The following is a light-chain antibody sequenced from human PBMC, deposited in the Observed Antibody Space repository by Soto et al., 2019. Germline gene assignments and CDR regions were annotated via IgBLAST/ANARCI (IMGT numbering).Light chain of an antibody. CDR3: QESRNWPVT. CDR2: DAS. CDR1: QSVSSY. Sequence: EIVLTQSPATLSLSPGERATLSCRASQSVSSYLAWYQQKPGQAPRLLIYDASSRATGIPARFSGSGSGTDFTLTISGPEPEDFAVYYCQESRNWPVTLGQGTKVEIK. J-gene: IGKJ1*01. V-gene: IGKV3-11*01.